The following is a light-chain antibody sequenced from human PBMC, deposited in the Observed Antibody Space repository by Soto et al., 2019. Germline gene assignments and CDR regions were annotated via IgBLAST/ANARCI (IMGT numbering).Light chain of an antibody. J-gene: IGKJ3*01. CDR2: DAS. CDR1: QSISSW. CDR3: QQYNSYSLFT. V-gene: IGKV1-5*01. Sequence: DIPMTQSPSTLSASVGDRVTITCRASQSISSWLAWYQQKPGKAPKLLIYDASSLESGVPSRFSGSGSGTEFTLTISSLQPDDFATYYCQQYNSYSLFTFGPGTKVGIK.